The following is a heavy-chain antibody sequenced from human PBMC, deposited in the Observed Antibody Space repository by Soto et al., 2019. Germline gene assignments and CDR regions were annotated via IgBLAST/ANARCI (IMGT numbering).Heavy chain of an antibody. CDR3: ARRVTAIRWAFDI. V-gene: IGHV4-31*02. J-gene: IGHJ3*02. CDR2: ISYGGTT. CDR1: GASISSGGYY. D-gene: IGHD2-21*02. Sequence: SETLSLTCTVSGASISSGGYYWSWIRQHPGKGLEWIGYISYGGTTYYNPSLKSRITISVDTSKNQFSLKLSSVTAADTAVYYCARRVTAIRWAFDIWGQGTMVTVSS.